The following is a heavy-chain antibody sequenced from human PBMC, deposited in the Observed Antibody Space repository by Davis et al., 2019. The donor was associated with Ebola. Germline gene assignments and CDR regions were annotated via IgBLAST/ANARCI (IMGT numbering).Heavy chain of an antibody. V-gene: IGHV1-2*02. J-gene: IGHJ3*02. CDR3: ARDRRRGGGDSGTIDAFDI. D-gene: IGHD4-17*01. CDR2: LNPHSGVT. CDR1: GYTFTGYY. Sequence: ASVKVSCKASGYTFTGYYVHWVRQAPGQGLEWMGWLNPHSGVTNYAQKFQGRVTMTRDTSISTTYMELSRLRSDDTAVYYCARDRRRGGGDSGTIDAFDIWGQGTMVSVSS.